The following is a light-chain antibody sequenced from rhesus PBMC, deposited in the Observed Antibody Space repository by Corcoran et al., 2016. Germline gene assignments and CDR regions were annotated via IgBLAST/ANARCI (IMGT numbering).Light chain of an antibody. Sequence: QAAPTQSPSMSGSPGQSVTISCTGTSSDIGGYDRVSWYQQHPGKAPKLMIFEVTKRPSGVSDRFSGSKSGNTASLTISGLQAEDESDYYCSSYASGNTYIFGTGTRLTVL. CDR3: SSYASGNTYI. CDR1: SSDIGGYDR. CDR2: EVT. V-gene: IGLV2-13*03. J-gene: IGLJ1*01.